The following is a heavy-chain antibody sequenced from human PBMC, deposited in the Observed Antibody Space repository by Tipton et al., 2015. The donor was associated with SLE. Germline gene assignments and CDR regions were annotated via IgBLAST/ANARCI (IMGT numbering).Heavy chain of an antibody. D-gene: IGHD2-8*01. CDR1: GYTFTSYG. CDR3: ARTSEDAYAMFV. V-gene: IGHV1-18*01. Sequence: QSGAEVKKPGASVKVSCKASGYTFTSYGISWVRQAPGQGLEWMGRISAYNGNTNYAQKLQGRVTMTTDPSTNTAYMELRSLRSDDTAVYYCARTSEDAYAMFVWGQGTTVTVSS. CDR2: ISAYNGNT. J-gene: IGHJ6*02.